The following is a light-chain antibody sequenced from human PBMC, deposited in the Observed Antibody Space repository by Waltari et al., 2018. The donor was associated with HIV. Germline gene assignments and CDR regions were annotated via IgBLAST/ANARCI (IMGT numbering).Light chain of an antibody. CDR3: QQRSNWPPAPT. Sequence: EIVLTQSPATLYLSPGDRATLSCSASEDVSTYLAWYQQRSGQSPRLLIYDASVRATGVPARFSGSGSGTDFTLTISSLDPEDFAVYYCQQRSNWPPAPTCGGGTKVEIK. V-gene: IGKV3-11*01. J-gene: IGKJ4*01. CDR2: DAS. CDR1: EDVSTY.